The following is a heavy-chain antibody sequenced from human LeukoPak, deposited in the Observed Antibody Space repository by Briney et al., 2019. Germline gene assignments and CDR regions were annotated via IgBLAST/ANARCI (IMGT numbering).Heavy chain of an antibody. Sequence: PGGSLRLSCAASGFTFSSYSMNWVRQAPGKGLEWVSCISSSSSTIYYADSVKGRFTISRDNAKNSLYLQMNSLRDEDTAVYYCARESGSSGWFPNFDYWGQGTLVTVSS. CDR2: ISSSSSTI. CDR3: ARESGSSGWFPNFDY. CDR1: GFTFSSYS. J-gene: IGHJ4*02. D-gene: IGHD6-19*01. V-gene: IGHV3-48*02.